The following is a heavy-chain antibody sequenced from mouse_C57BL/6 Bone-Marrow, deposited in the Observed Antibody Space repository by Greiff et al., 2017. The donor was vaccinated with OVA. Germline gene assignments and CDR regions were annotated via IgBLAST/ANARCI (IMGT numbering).Heavy chain of an antibody. CDR2: INPSSGYT. CDR1: GYTFTSYT. J-gene: IGHJ1*03. D-gene: IGHD1-1*01. CDR3: ARPFYYYGSSYDWYFDV. Sequence: QVQLKQSGAELARPGASVKMSCKASGYTFTSYTMHWVKQRPGQGLEWIGYINPSSGYTKYNQKFKDKATLTADKSSSTAYMQLSSLTSEDSAVYYCARPFYYYGSSYDWYFDVWGTGTTVTVSS. V-gene: IGHV1-4*01.